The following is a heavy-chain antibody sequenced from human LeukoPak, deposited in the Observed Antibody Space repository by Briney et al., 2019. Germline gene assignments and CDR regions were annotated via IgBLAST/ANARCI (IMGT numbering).Heavy chain of an antibody. J-gene: IGHJ5*02. CDR1: GFTFSTYS. V-gene: IGHV3-21*01. CDR3: VRDDALGYCSSTNCYTENWFDP. Sequence: PGGSLRLSCAASGFTFSTYSMNWVRQAPGKGLEWVSSINSRSNYIYYADSVKGRFTISRDNAKNSLYQQMNSLRAEDTAVYYCVRDDALGYCSSTNCYTENWFDPWGQGTLVTVSS. CDR2: INSRSNYI. D-gene: IGHD2-2*02.